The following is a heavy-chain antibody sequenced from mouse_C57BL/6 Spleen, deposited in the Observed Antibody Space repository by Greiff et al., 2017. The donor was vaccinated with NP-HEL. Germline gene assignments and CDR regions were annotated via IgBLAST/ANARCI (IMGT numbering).Heavy chain of an antibody. V-gene: IGHV1-9*01. CDR2: ILPGSGST. CDR3: ARTHYYGSSGSYYFDY. Sequence: VKLQESGAELMKPGASVKLSCKATGYTFTGYWIEWVKQRPGHGLEWIGEILPGSGSTNYNEKFKGKATFTADTSSNTAYMQLSSLTTEDSAIYYCARTHYYGSSGSYYFDYWGQGTTLTVSS. J-gene: IGHJ2*01. CDR1: GYTFTGYW. D-gene: IGHD1-1*01.